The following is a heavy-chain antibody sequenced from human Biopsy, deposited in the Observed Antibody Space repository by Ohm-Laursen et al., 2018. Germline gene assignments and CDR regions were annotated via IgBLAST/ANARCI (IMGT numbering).Heavy chain of an antibody. Sequence: SLRLSCSASGFTFCSYWMNWVCQVPGKGLVWVATINKDGSTLKYVDSVRGRFTISRDNAKNSLHLQMNSLRADDTAIYYCAKDLHNYGMDVWGQGTTVTVSS. CDR2: INKDGSTL. V-gene: IGHV3-74*03. CDR3: AKDLHNYGMDV. CDR1: GFTFCSYW. J-gene: IGHJ6*02.